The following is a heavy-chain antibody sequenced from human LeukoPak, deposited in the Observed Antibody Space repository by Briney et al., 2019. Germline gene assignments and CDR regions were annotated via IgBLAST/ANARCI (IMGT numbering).Heavy chain of an antibody. CDR1: GGSISSGASD. CDR2: INHSGST. V-gene: IGHV4-31*03. CDR3: ARDPNSHSFNLGGFDI. D-gene: IGHD3-16*01. J-gene: IGHJ3*02. Sequence: PSETLSLTCTVSGGSISSGASDWGWIRQHPKRGLEWVGYINHSGSTYYNPSLGSRVTMSVDTSKNQFSLKLSSVTAADTAVYYCARDPNSHSFNLGGFDIWGQGTMVTVSS.